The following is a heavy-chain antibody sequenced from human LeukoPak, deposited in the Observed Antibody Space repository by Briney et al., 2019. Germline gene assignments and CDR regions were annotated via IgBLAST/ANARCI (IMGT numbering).Heavy chain of an antibody. D-gene: IGHD3-10*01. J-gene: IGHJ4*02. V-gene: IGHV4-59*01. CDR2: IYYSGST. CDR3: ARSIRGGILYYFDY. CDR1: GGSISSYY. Sequence: SETLSLTCTVSGGSISSYYWSWIRQPPGKGLEWIGYIYYSGSTNYDPSLKSRVTISVDTSKNQFSLKLSSVTAADTAVYYCARSIRGGILYYFDYWGQGTLVTVSS.